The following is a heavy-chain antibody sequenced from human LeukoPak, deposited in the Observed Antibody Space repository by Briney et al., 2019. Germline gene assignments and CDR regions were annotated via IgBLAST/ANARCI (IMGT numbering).Heavy chain of an antibody. CDR2: INHSGST. V-gene: IGHV4-34*01. D-gene: IGHD3-10*01. Sequence: SETLSLTCAVYGGSFSGYYWSWIRQPPGKGLEWIGEINHSGSTNYNPSLKSRVTISVDTSKNQFSLKLSSVTAADTAVYYCARAEGSGSLDYWGQGTLVTVSS. CDR1: GGSFSGYY. J-gene: IGHJ4*02. CDR3: ARAEGSGSLDY.